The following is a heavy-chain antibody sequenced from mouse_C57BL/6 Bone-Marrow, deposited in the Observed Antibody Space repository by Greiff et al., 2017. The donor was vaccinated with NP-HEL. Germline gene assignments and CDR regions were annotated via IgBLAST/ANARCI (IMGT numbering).Heavy chain of an antibody. CDR1: GYTFTDYY. Sequence: QVQLQQSGPELVKPGASVKISCKASGYTFTDYYINWVKQRPGQGLEWIGWIFPGSGSTYYNEKFKGKATLTVDKSSSTAYMLLSSLTSEDSAVYFCARWDGSSYVRYFDVWGTGTTVTVSS. CDR3: ARWDGSSYVRYFDV. V-gene: IGHV1-75*01. J-gene: IGHJ1*03. CDR2: IFPGSGST. D-gene: IGHD1-1*01.